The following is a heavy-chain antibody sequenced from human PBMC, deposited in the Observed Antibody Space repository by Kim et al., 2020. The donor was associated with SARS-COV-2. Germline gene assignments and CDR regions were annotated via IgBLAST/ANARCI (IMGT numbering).Heavy chain of an antibody. D-gene: IGHD3-9*01. V-gene: IGHV4-30-2*01. Sequence: SETLSLTCAVSGGSISSGGYSWSWIRQPPGKGLEWIGYIYHSGSTYYNPSLKSRVTISVDRSKNQFSLKLSSVTAADTAVYYCARQAGGFLTGYPFSLGFDPWGQGTLVTVSS. J-gene: IGHJ5*02. CDR2: IYHSGST. CDR3: ARQAGGFLTGYPFSLGFDP. CDR1: GGSISSGGYS.